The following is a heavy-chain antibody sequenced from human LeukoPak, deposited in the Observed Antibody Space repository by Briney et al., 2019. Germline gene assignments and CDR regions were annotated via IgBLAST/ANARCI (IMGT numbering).Heavy chain of an antibody. J-gene: IGHJ5*02. Sequence: SETLSLTCAVYGGSFSGYYWSWIRQPPGKGLEWIGYIYYSGSTNYKPPLKSRVTISVDTSKNQFSLKLNSVTAADTAVYYCARGGYYGSGNDFRFDPWGQGTLVTVSS. CDR3: ARGGYYGSGNDFRFDP. CDR1: GGSFSGYY. V-gene: IGHV4-59*01. CDR2: IYYSGST. D-gene: IGHD3-10*01.